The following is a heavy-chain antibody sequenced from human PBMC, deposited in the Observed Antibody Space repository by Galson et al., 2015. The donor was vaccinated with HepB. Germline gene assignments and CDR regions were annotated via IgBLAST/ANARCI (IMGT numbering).Heavy chain of an antibody. CDR1: GYSFPTYW. J-gene: IGHJ4*02. Sequence: QSGAEVKKPGESLKISCKGSGYSFPTYWIGWVRQMPGKGLEWMAIIYPADSDTRYSPSFQGQVTISADKSISTAYLQWSSLKASDTAIYYCARLNSFWGGNYPFDYWGPGTLVTVSS. D-gene: IGHD3-16*01. CDR2: IYPADSDT. V-gene: IGHV5-51*01. CDR3: ARLNSFWGGNYPFDY.